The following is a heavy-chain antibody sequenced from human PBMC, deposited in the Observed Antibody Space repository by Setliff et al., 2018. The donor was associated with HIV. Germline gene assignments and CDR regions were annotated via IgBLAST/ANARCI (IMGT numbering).Heavy chain of an antibody. D-gene: IGHD6-19*01. CDR1: GASIGSGGSY. CDR2: IYTNGSS. CDR3: ARGYPGIAVAGLSYYYYYMDV. J-gene: IGHJ6*03. Sequence: SETLSLTCTVSGASIGSGGSYWSWIRQHPGKGLEWIGNIYTNGSSYHNPSLKSRVTISVDTSKNQFSLKLSSVTAADTAVYYCARGYPGIAVAGLSYYYYYMDVWGKGTTVTVS. V-gene: IGHV4-31*03.